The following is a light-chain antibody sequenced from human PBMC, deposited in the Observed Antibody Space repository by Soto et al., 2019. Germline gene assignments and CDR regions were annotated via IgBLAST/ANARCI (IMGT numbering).Light chain of an antibody. J-gene: IGKJ1*01. V-gene: IGKV3-11*01. CDR1: QSVTNY. CDR2: DAS. CDR3: QQRLNWPPG. Sequence: EIFLTQSPDTLSLSPGERATLSCRASQSVTNYIAWYQLRPGQAPRLLIYDASNRATGVPARFSGSGSGTDFTLTISDLEPADFGLYYCQQRLNWPPGFGQGTKVDIK.